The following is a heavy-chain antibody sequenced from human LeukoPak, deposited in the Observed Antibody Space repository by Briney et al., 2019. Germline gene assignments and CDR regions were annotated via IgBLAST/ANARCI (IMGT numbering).Heavy chain of an antibody. CDR3: ARGYGYLYYFDY. CDR2: IWYDGSNK. D-gene: IGHD5-18*01. J-gene: IGHJ4*02. CDR1: GFTFSSYG. V-gene: IGHV3-33*01. Sequence: GRSLRLSCAASGFTFSSYGMHWVRQAPGKGLEWVAVIWYDGSNKYYADSVKGRFTISRDNSKNTLYLQMNSLRAEDTVVYYCARGYGYLYYFDYWGQGTLVTVSS.